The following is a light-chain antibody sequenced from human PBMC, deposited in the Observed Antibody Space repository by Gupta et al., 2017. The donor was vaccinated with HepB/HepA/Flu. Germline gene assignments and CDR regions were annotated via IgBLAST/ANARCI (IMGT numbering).Light chain of an antibody. J-gene: IGLJ3*02. V-gene: IGLV1-44*01. CDR1: SSNIGGNT. Sequence: QSVLTQPPSVSGTPGQRVTISCSGSSSNIGGNTVNWYQQLQGTAPKLHIYSNNQRPSGVPDRFSASKSGPSTSLAISGLQSDDEADYYCGAWDDNLNGWMFGGGTKLTVL. CDR3: GAWDDNLNGWM. CDR2: SNN.